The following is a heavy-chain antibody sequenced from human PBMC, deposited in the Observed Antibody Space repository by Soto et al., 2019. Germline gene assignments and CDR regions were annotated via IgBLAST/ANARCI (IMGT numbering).Heavy chain of an antibody. V-gene: IGHV3-48*01. CDR3: ARDTARAMVRIYYGMDV. CDR2: ISSSSSTM. J-gene: IGHJ6*02. D-gene: IGHD3-10*01. CDR1: GITFGWFS. Sequence: GEALKISSSGSGITFGWFSTKSVRQAPRKGLEWVSYISSSSSTMYYADSVEGRFTISRDNAKNSLDLQMNSLRAEDTAVYYCARDTARAMVRIYYGMDVWGQGTTVTVSS.